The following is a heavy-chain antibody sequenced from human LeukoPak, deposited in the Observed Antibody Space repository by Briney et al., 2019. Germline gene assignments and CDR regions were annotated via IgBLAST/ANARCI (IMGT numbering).Heavy chain of an antibody. CDR3: ARQDALGKFPPPYYMDV. D-gene: IGHD1-26*01. V-gene: IGHV4-59*08. CDR2: ISETGST. Sequence: SETLSLTCTVSGGSIRSYNWNWIRQPPGKGLEWIGSISETGSTNYNSPLENRITLSLDTSKSQISLNLRSATVADTAVYYCARQDALGKFPPPYYMDVWGRGTTVIVS. CDR1: GGSIRSYN. J-gene: IGHJ6*03.